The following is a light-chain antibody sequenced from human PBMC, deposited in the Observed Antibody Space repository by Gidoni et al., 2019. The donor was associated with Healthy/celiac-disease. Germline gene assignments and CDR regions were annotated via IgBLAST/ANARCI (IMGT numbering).Light chain of an antibody. CDR2: GAS. CDR1: QSVSSN. J-gene: IGKJ2*01. Sequence: ELVMTQSPATLSVSPGERATLSCRASQSVSSNLAWYQQKPGQAPRLLIYGASTRATGIPARFSGSGSGTEFTLTISSLQSEDFAVYYCQQYNNWHTFGQGTKLEIK. V-gene: IGKV3-15*01. CDR3: QQYNNWHT.